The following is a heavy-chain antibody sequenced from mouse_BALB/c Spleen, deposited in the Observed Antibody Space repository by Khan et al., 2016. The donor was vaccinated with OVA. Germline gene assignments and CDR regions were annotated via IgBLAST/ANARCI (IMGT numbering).Heavy chain of an antibody. D-gene: IGHD1-1*01. CDR1: GYTFTNFG. CDR2: INTSTGEP. V-gene: IGHV9-1*02. J-gene: IGHJ3*01. CDR3: ARGRNYYGSWFAY. Sequence: QIQLVQSGPELKKPGETVKISCKASGYTFTNFGMNWVKQAPGKALKWMGWINTSTGEPTYADDFKGRFAFSLEHSASTAYLQINNLKTEDRATEVCARGRNYYGSWFAYWGQGTLVTVSA.